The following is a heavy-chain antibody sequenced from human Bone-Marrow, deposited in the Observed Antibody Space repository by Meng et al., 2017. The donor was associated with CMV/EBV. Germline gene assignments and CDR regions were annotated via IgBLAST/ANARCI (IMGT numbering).Heavy chain of an antibody. CDR3: ARWQDTYYDFWSGYPSYYYYGMDV. V-gene: IGHV1-8*03. J-gene: IGHJ6*02. CDR2: INPNSGNT. D-gene: IGHD3-3*01. Sequence: ASVKVSCKASGYTFTGYSIFWVRQAPGQGLEYMGWINPNSGNTGYAQKFQGRVTITRNTSISTAYMELSSLRSEDTAVYYCARWQDTYYDFWSGYPSYYYYGMDVWGQGTTVTVSS. CDR1: GYTFTGYS.